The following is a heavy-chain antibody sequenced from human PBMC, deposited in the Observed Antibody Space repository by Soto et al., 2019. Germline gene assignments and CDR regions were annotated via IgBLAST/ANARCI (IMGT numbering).Heavy chain of an antibody. V-gene: IGHV1-69*02. Sequence: SVKVFCKASGGTFSSYTISWVRQAPGQGLEWMGRIIPILGIANYAQKFQGRVTITADKSTSTAYMELSSLRSEDTAVYYCASLSRSAAAGIVSGYWGQGTLVTVSS. CDR2: IIPILGIA. CDR1: GGTFSSYT. CDR3: ASLSRSAAAGIVSGY. D-gene: IGHD6-13*01. J-gene: IGHJ4*02.